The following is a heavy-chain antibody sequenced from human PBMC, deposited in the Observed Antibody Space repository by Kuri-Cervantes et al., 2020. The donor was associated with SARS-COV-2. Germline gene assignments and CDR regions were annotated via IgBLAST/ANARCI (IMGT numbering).Heavy chain of an antibody. CDR1: GFTFSSYA. D-gene: IGHD3-3*01. V-gene: IGHV3-23*01. Sequence: GESLKISCAASGFTFSSYAMSWVRQAPGKGLEWVSAISGSGGSTYYADSVKGRFTISRDNSKNTLYLQMNSLRAEDTAVYYCASGSITIFGVVTTGFDYWGQGTLVTVSS. CDR3: ASGSITIFGVVTTGFDY. CDR2: ISGSGGST. J-gene: IGHJ4*02.